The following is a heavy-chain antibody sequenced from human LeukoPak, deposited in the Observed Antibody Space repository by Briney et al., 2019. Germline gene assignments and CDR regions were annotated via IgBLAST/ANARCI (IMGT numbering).Heavy chain of an antibody. CDR3: ARVEIVGLYYFDY. CDR2: IYYSGST. CDR1: GGSISSGGYY. V-gene: IGHV4-31*03. D-gene: IGHD5-12*01. J-gene: IGHJ4*02. Sequence: SQTLSLTCTVSGGSISSGGYYWSWIRQHPGKGLEWIGYIYYSGSTYYNPSLKSRVTISVDTSKNQFSLKLSFVTAADTAVYYCARVEIVGLYYFDYWGQGTLVTVSS.